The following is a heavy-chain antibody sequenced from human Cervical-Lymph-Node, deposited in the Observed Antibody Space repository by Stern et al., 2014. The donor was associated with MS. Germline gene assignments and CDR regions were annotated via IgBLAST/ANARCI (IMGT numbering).Heavy chain of an antibody. Sequence: QVQLVQSGAEVKKPGSSVKVSCKASGGTFNNHVISWVRQAPGQGLEWMGGIIPMFGTPNYAQKFQGRVTIIADKSTSTVHMVLRNLSDEDTAMYYCANRDMGYTYGRHDYWGQGTLVTVS. CDR3: ANRDMGYTYGRHDY. CDR2: IIPMFGTP. J-gene: IGHJ4*02. CDR1: GGTFNNHV. V-gene: IGHV1-69*06. D-gene: IGHD5-12*01.